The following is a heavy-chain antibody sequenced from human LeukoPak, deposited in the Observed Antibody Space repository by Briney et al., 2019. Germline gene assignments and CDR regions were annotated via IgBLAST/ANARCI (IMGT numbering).Heavy chain of an antibody. CDR3: ARALPGAATAHNWFDP. J-gene: IGHJ5*02. Sequence: GESLKISCKGSGYSFTSYWIGWVRQMPGKGLEWMGIIYPGDSDTRYSPSFQGQVTISADKSISTAYLQWSSLKASDTAMYYCARALPGAATAHNWFDPWGQGTLVTVSS. V-gene: IGHV5-51*01. CDR2: IYPGDSDT. D-gene: IGHD6-13*01. CDR1: GYSFTSYW.